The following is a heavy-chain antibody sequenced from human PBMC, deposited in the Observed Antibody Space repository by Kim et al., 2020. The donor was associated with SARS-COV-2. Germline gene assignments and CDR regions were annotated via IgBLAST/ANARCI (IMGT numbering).Heavy chain of an antibody. J-gene: IGHJ3*02. CDR1: GFTFSDYY. V-gene: IGHV3-11*05. Sequence: GGPLRLSCAASGFTFSDYYMSWIRQAPGKGLEWVSYISSSSSYTKYADSVKGRFTISRDNAKNSLYLQMNSLRAEDTAVYYCARERLITIFGVVINDAFDIWSQGTMVTVSS. D-gene: IGHD3-3*01. CDR2: ISSSSSYT. CDR3: ARERLITIFGVVINDAFDI.